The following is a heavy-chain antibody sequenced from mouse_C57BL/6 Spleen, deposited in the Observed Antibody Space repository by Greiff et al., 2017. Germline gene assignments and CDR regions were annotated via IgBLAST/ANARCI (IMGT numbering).Heavy chain of an antibody. CDR1: GYTFTNYW. J-gene: IGHJ1*03. V-gene: IGHV1-63*01. CDR3: ARRGKGYFDV. D-gene: IGHD2-1*01. CDR2: IYPGGGYT. Sequence: VQLQQSGAELVRPGTSVKMSCKASGYTFTNYWIGWAKQRPGHGLEWIGDIYPGGGYTNYNEKFKGKATLTADKSSSTAYMQCSSLTSEDSAIYYCARRGKGYFDVWGTGTTVTVSS.